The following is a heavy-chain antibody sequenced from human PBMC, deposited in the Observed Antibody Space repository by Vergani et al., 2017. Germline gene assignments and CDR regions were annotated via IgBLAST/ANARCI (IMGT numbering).Heavy chain of an antibody. J-gene: IGHJ4*02. V-gene: IGHV3-15*01. CDR3: TTDVWDYGDQGRDY. CDR2: IKSKTDGGTT. D-gene: IGHD4-17*01. CDR1: GFTFSNAW. Sequence: EVQLVESGGGLVKPGGSLRLSCAASGFTFSNAWMSWVRQAPGKGLEWVGRIKSKTDGGTTDYAAPVKGRFTISRDDSKTTLYLQMTSLKTEDTAVYYCTTDVWDYGDQGRDYWGQGTLVTVSS.